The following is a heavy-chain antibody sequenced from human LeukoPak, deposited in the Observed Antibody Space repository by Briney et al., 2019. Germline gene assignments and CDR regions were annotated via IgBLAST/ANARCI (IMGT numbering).Heavy chain of an antibody. CDR2: ISSSSSYI. CDR3: ARGSPAYYYDSNGYLKDAFDI. D-gene: IGHD3-22*01. J-gene: IGHJ3*02. V-gene: IGHV3-21*01. Sequence: GGSLRLSCAASGFTFSSFSMNWVRQAPGKGLEWVSSISSSSSYIYYADSVKGRFTISRDNAKNSLYLQMNSLRAEDTAVYYCARGSPAYYYDSNGYLKDAFDIWGQGTMVTVSS. CDR1: GFTFSSFS.